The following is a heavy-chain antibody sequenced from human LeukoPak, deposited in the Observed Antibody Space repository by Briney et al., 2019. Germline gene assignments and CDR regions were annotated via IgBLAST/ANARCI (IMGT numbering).Heavy chain of an antibody. CDR3: VREETGFDR. CDR1: GFTFSSYA. Sequence: GGSLRLSCAASGFTFSSYAMSWVRQAPGKGLEWVSAISGSGGSTYYADSVKGRFTISRDNSKNTLYLQMNRLRAEDTAIYFCVREETGFDRWGQGTVVTVSS. CDR2: ISGSGGST. J-gene: IGHJ5*02. V-gene: IGHV3-23*01.